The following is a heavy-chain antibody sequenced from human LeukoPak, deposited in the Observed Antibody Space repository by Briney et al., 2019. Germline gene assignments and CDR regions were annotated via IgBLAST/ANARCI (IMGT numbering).Heavy chain of an antibody. J-gene: IGHJ4*02. CDR3: ARGIIGYYFDY. Sequence: ASVTVSCKTSGYTFTIYGISWVCQAPGQGLEWMGLISAYGNTNYSQNLQGRGTMTTDKSTSTGYKERRSLRSDDTAVYYCARGIIGYYFDYWGQGTLVTVSS. CDR1: GYTFTIYG. CDR2: ISAYGNT. V-gene: IGHV1-18*01. D-gene: IGHD2-15*01.